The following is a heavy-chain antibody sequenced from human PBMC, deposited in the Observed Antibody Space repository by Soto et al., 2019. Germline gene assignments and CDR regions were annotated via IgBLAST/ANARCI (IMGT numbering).Heavy chain of an antibody. J-gene: IGHJ6*02. CDR2: IDPSDSYT. CDR3: ASAAAGTYYYYGMDV. Sequence: PGESLKISCKGSGYSFTSYWISWVRQMPGKGLEWMGRIDPSDSYTNYSPSFQGHVTISADKSISTAYLQWSSLKASDTAMYYCASAAAGTYYYYGMDVWGQGTTVTVSS. D-gene: IGHD6-13*01. CDR1: GYSFTSYW. V-gene: IGHV5-10-1*01.